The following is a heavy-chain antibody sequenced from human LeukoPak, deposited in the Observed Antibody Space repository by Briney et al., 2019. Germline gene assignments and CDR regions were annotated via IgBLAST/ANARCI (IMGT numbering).Heavy chain of an antibody. CDR1: GYSFTSYW. CDR2: IYPGDSDT. J-gene: IGHJ4*02. V-gene: IGHV5-51*01. Sequence: GESLKISCKGSGYSFTSYWIGWVRQMPGKGLEWMGIIYPGDSDTRYSPSFQGQVTISADKSISTAYLQWSSLKASDTAMYYCGRHSPSHYDFWSGFLDYWGQGTLVTVSS. D-gene: IGHD3-3*01. CDR3: GRHSPSHYDFWSGFLDY.